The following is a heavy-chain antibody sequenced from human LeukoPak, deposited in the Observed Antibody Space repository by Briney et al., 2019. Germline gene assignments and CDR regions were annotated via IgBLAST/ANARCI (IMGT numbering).Heavy chain of an antibody. J-gene: IGHJ4*02. CDR1: GYIFSNYW. D-gene: IGHD4-17*01. V-gene: IGHV5-51*01. Sequence: GESLKISCQASGYIFSNYWIGWVRQMPGKGLEWMAIIYPGDSETEYSPSFQGQVTISVDKSISTTYLQWSSVKASDTAMYYCARQSTEWDSWGQGTLVTVSS. CDR3: ARQSTEWDS. CDR2: IYPGDSET.